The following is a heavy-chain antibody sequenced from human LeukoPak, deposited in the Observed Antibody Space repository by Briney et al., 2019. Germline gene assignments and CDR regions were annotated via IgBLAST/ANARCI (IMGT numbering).Heavy chain of an antibody. Sequence: LETLSLTCTVSGGSISSYYWSWIRQPPGKGLEWIGYIYYSGSTNYNPSLKSRVTISVDTSKNQFSLKLSSVTAADTAVYYCAILPPMYYDFWSGYPAPSVSATYYYYGMDVWGQGTTVTVSS. J-gene: IGHJ6*02. CDR2: IYYSGST. CDR3: AILPPMYYDFWSGYPAPSVSATYYYYGMDV. CDR1: GGSISSYY. V-gene: IGHV4-59*12. D-gene: IGHD3-3*01.